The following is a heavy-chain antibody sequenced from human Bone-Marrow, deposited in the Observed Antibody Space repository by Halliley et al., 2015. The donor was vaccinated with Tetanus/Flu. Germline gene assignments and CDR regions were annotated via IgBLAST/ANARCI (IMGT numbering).Heavy chain of an antibody. Sequence: TLSLTCTVSGGSIRSVPHLWSWVRQHPVKGLEWIAYMYYSGSNRYNPSLKSRVSMSLDTSRNQFSLRLTSMTAADAAIDYCARMRRSEISTGGGYFDRWGQGVLVTVSS. J-gene: IGHJ4*02. V-gene: IGHV4-31*03. D-gene: IGHD2-8*02. CDR1: GGSIRSVPHL. CDR3: ARMRRSEISTGGGYFDR. CDR2: MYYSGSN.